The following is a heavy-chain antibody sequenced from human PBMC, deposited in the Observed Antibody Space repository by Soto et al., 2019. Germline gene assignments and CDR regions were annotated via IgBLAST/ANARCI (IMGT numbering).Heavy chain of an antibody. J-gene: IGHJ4*02. CDR1: GGSFSGYY. Sequence: SETLSLTCAVYGGSFSGYYWSWIRQPPGKGLEWIGEINHSGSTNYNPSLKSRVTISVDTSKNQFSLKLSSVTAADTAVYYFATILHPYNYDSSVFSDYWGQGTLVTVSS. CDR2: INHSGST. CDR3: ATILHPYNYDSSVFSDY. D-gene: IGHD3-22*01. V-gene: IGHV4-34*01.